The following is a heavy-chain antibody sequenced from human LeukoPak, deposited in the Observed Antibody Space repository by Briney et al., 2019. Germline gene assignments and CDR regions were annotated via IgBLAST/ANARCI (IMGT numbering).Heavy chain of an antibody. CDR3: ARGRLIGVPSGTQPPHDS. D-gene: IGHD2-2*01. J-gene: IGHJ4*02. CDR1: GYTFTDYY. CDR2: LNVKTGGT. Sequence: GASVKVSCKASGYTFTDYYIHWVRQAPGQGLEWMGWLNVKTGGTEYAPKFQGRVTMTRDTSINTAYMDLSRLTSDDSAVYYCARGRLIGVPSGTQPPHDSWGQGSRVTVSS. V-gene: IGHV1-2*02.